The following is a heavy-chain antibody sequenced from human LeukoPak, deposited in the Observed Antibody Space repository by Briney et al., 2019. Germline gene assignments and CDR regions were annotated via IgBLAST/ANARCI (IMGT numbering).Heavy chain of an antibody. CDR3: ARGVIVGAFDAFDI. J-gene: IGHJ3*02. CDR2: INPNSGGT. D-gene: IGHD1-26*01. Sequence: ASVKVSCKASGYTFTGYYMHWVRQAPGQGLEWMGWINPNSGGTNYAQKFQGRVTMTRDTSISTAYMELSRLRSDDTAVYYCARGVIVGAFDAFDIWAKGQWSPSLQ. V-gene: IGHV1-2*02. CDR1: GYTFTGYY.